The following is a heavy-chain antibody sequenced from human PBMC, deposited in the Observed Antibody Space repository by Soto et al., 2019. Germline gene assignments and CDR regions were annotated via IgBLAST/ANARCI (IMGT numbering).Heavy chain of an antibody. CDR2: ISGSGGST. D-gene: IGHD4-17*01. CDR1: GFTFISYA. CDR3: AKGDFYGPMYYFDY. V-gene: IGHV3-23*01. Sequence: GGSLRLSCASSGFTFISYAMSWVRQATGKGLEWVSAISGSGGSTYYADSVKGRFTISRDNSKNTLYLQMNSLRAEDTAVYYCAKGDFYGPMYYFDYWGQGTLVTVSS. J-gene: IGHJ4*02.